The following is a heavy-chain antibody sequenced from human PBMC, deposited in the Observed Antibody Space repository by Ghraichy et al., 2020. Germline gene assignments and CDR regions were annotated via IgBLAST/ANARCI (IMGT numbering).Heavy chain of an antibody. J-gene: IGHJ4*02. D-gene: IGHD3-16*02. CDR3: AREENVWGSYRYWSY. CDR2: ISPYNDNT. V-gene: IGHV1-18*01. Sequence: ASVKVSCKASGYSFSNYVISWVRQAPGQGLEWMGWISPYNDNTDYAQKFQGRVTMTTDTSASTIYVELRSLTSDDTAVYYCAREENVWGSYRYWSYWGQGTLVTVSS. CDR1: GYSFSNYV.